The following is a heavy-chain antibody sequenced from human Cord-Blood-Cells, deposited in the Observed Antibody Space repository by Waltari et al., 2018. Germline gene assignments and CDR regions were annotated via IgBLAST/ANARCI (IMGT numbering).Heavy chain of an antibody. CDR3: ARHLDSSSSWFDP. D-gene: IGHD6-6*01. CDR1: GGTFSSYA. J-gene: IGHJ5*02. CDR2: IIPILGIA. V-gene: IGHV1-69*09. Sequence: QVQLVQSGAEVKKPGSSVKVSCKASGGTFSSYAISWVRQAPGQGLEWVGRIIPILGIANYAQKFQGRVTITADKSTSTAYMELSSLRSEDTAVYYCARHLDSSSSWFDPWGQGTLVTVSS.